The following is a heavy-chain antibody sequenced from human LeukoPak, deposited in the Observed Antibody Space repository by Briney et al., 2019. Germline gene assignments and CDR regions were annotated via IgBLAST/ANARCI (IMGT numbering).Heavy chain of an antibody. J-gene: IGHJ4*02. D-gene: IGHD2-21*02. CDR2: INQDGSKK. CDR3: AKWGPHCVGDYCPALDS. CDR1: RFTFSNYW. Sequence: GGSLRLSCVASRFTFSNYWMSWVRQAPGKGLEWVANINQDGSKKVYADSRKGRFTISRDNAKESLYLQLNSLRADDTAVYYCAKWGPHCVGDYCPALDSWGQGTLVTVSS. V-gene: IGHV3-7*01.